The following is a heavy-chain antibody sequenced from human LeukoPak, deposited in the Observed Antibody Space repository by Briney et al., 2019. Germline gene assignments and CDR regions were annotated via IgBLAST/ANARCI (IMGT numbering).Heavy chain of an antibody. D-gene: IGHD2-2*01. J-gene: IGHJ5*02. CDR2: INPNSGGT. CDR1: GYTFTGYY. Sequence: ASVKVSCKASGYTFTGYYMHWVRQAPGQGLEWMGWINPNSGGTNYAQKFQGRVTMTRDTSISTAYMELSRLRSHDTAVYYCARDGYQLRGYNWFDPWGQGTLVTVSS. CDR3: ARDGYQLRGYNWFDP. V-gene: IGHV1-2*02.